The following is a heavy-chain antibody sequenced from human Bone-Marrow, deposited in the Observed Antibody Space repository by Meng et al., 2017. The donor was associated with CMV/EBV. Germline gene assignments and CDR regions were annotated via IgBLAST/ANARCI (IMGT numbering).Heavy chain of an antibody. CDR3: ARAAVVIIRRADY. Sequence: SQTLSLTCAVYGGSFSGYYWSWIRQPPGKGLEWIGEINHSGSTNYNPSLKSRVTISVDTSKNQFSLKLSSVTAADTAVYYCARAAVVIIRRADYWGHGTLVTVSS. CDR2: INHSGST. V-gene: IGHV4-34*01. J-gene: IGHJ4*01. CDR1: GGSFSGYY. D-gene: IGHD3-3*01.